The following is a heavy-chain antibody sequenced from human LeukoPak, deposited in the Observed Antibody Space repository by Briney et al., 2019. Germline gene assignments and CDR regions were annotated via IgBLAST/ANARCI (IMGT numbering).Heavy chain of an antibody. J-gene: IGHJ4*02. V-gene: IGHV1-2*06. D-gene: IGHD6-13*01. CDR1: GYTFTGYY. CDR3: ARHLQLAYYFDY. CDR2: INPNSGGT. Sequence: ASVKVSCKASGYTFTGYYMHWVRQAPGQGLEWMGRINPNSGGTNYAQKFQGRVTMTRDTSISTAYMELSGLRSDVTAVYYCARHLQLAYYFDYWGQGTLVTVSS.